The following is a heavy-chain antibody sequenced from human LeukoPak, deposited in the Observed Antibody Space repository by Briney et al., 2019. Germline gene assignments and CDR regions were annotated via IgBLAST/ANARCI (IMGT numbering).Heavy chain of an antibody. CDR2: FAGSDTTT. CDR3: TTLGYHLDS. Sequence: GGSLRLSCAASGFHFGAYEMNWVRQAPGKGLEWVAYFAGSDTTTYYADSVKGRFTISRDNARNSRYLQMNRLRAEDTALYYCTTLGYHLDSWGQGTLVTVSS. J-gene: IGHJ4*02. CDR1: GFHFGAYE. V-gene: IGHV3-48*03. D-gene: IGHD3-22*01.